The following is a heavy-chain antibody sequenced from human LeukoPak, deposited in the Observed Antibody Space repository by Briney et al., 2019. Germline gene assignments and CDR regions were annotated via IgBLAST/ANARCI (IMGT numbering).Heavy chain of an antibody. Sequence: ASVKVSCKASGYTFSSYGISCVRQAPGQGLEWMGWISAYNGNTNYAQKLQGRVTMTTDTSTSTAYMELRSLRSDDTAVYYCARGGYCSSTSCYSCDYWGQGTLVTVSS. CDR3: ARGGYCSSTSCYSCDY. D-gene: IGHD2-2*01. V-gene: IGHV1-18*01. CDR2: ISAYNGNT. CDR1: GYTFSSYG. J-gene: IGHJ4*02.